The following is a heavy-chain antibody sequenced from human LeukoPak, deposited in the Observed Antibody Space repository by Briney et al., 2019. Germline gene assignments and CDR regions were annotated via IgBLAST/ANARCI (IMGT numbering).Heavy chain of an antibody. CDR2: INPNSGGT. CDR1: GYTFTSYG. V-gene: IGHV1-2*02. CDR3: ASFIAAAESGDY. Sequence: ASVKVSCKASGYTFTSYGISWVRQAPGQGLEWMGWINPNSGGTSYAQKFQGRVTMTRDTSISTAYMELSRLRSDDTAVYYCASFIAAAESGDYWGQGTLVTVSS. D-gene: IGHD6-13*01. J-gene: IGHJ4*02.